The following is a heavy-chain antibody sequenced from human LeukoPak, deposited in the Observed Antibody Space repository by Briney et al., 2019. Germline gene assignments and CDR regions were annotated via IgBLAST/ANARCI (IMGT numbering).Heavy chain of an antibody. D-gene: IGHD3-10*01. CDR2: ISVSGSDT. CDR1: GFTFARNT. CDR3: AREQNIRGVIIIVDS. J-gene: IGHJ4*02. Sequence: GGSLRLSCAASGFTFARNTMTWVRQAPGKGLEWVSSISVSGSDTYYADSVKGRFTISRDNFKNTLYLEVNGMRADDTAVYYCAREQNIRGVIIIVDSWGQGTLVTVSS. V-gene: IGHV3-23*01.